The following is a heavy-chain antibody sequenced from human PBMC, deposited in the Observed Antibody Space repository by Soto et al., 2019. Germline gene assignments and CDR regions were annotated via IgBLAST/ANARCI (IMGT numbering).Heavy chain of an antibody. CDR3: ARERGYWYGMDV. CDR1: GGSISSYY. J-gene: IGHJ6*02. CDR2: IYYSGST. D-gene: IGHD2-15*01. V-gene: IGHV4-59*01. Sequence: QVQLQESGPGLVKPSETLSLTCTVSGGSISSYYWSWIRQPPGKGLEWIGYIYYSGSTNYNPSLKCRVTISVDTSKNQFALKLSSVTAADTAVYYCARERGYWYGMDVWGQGTTVTVSS.